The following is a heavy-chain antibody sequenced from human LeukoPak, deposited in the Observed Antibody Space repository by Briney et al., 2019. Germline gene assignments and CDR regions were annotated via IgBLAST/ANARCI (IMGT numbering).Heavy chain of an antibody. J-gene: IGHJ4*02. V-gene: IGHV3-48*01. CDR1: GFTFSSYS. CDR3: ARDRRRFLEWLLYDY. Sequence: PGGSLRLSCAASGFTFSSYSMNWVRQAPGKGLEWVSYISSSSSTIYYADSVKGRFTISRDNAKNSLYLQMNSLRVEGTAVYYCARDRRRFLEWLLYDYWGQGTLVTVSS. CDR2: ISSSSSTI. D-gene: IGHD3-3*01.